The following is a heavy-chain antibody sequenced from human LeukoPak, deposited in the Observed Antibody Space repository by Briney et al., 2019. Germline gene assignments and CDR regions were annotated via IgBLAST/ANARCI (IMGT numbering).Heavy chain of an antibody. CDR2: IYWDDDK. D-gene: IGHD3-10*01. CDR3: AHRREYGYFDY. V-gene: IGHV2-5*02. J-gene: IGHJ4*02. Sequence: SGPTLVKPTQTLTLTCTFSGFSLSTSGVGVGWIRQPPGKALEWLALIYWDDDKRYSPSLKNRLTITKDTSKNQVVLTMTNMDPVDTATYYCAHRREYGYFDYWGQGTLVTVSS. CDR1: GFSLSTSGVG.